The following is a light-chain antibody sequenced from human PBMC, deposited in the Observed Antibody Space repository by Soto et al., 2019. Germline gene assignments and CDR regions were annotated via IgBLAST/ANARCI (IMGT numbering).Light chain of an antibody. J-gene: IGKJ1*01. CDR1: QSVSSN. V-gene: IGKV3-15*01. CDR3: QQYNSWPLWT. CDR2: ATS. Sequence: EIVMTQSPSTMSVSPGDRAPLSCRASQSVSSNLAWYQQKSGQAPRLLIFATSTRATGIPARFSGSGSGTEFSLTISSLQSEDFAVYYCQQYNSWPLWTFGQGTKVDI.